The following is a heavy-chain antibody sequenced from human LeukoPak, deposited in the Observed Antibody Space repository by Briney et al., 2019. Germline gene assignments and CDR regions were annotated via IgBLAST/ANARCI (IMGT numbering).Heavy chain of an antibody. CDR3: ARDGANHAFDI. J-gene: IGHJ3*02. D-gene: IGHD3-16*01. V-gene: IGHV3-74*01. Sequence: HSGGSLRLSCAASGFTFSSYWMHWVRQAPGKGLVWVSRINSDGSSTSYADSVKGRFTISRDNAKNSLYLQMNSLRAEDTAVYYCARDGANHAFDIWGQGTMVTVSS. CDR1: GFTFSSYW. CDR2: INSDGSST.